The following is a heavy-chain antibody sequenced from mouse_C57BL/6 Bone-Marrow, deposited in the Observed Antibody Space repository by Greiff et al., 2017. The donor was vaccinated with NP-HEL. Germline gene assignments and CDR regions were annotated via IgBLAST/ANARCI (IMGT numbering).Heavy chain of an antibody. V-gene: IGHV1-81*01. CDR3: APWSWFAY. CDR1: GYTFTSYG. CDR2: IYPRSGNT. D-gene: IGHD1-1*02. J-gene: IGHJ3*01. Sequence: QVTLKVSGAELARPGASVKLSCKASGYTFTSYGISWVKQRTGQGLEWIGEIYPRSGNTYYNEKFKGKATLTADKSSSTAYMELRSLTSEDSAVYFCAPWSWFAYWGQGTLVTVSA.